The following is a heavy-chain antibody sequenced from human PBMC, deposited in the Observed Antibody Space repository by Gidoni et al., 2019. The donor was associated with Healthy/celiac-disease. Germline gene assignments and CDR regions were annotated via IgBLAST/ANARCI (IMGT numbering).Heavy chain of an antibody. Sequence: QITLKESGPTLVKPTQTLTPTCTFSGFSLSTSGVGVGWIRQPPGKALEWLALIYWDDDKRDSPSLKSRLTITKDTSKNHVVLTMTNMDPVDTATYYCAHMEWIRYYYYYYGMDVWGQGTTVTVS. CDR3: AHMEWIRYYYYYYGMDV. CDR1: GFSLSTSGVG. V-gene: IGHV2-5*02. CDR2: IYWDDDK. J-gene: IGHJ6*02. D-gene: IGHD3-3*01.